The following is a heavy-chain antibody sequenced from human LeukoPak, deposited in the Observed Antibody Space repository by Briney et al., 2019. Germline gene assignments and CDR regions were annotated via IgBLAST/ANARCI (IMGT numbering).Heavy chain of an antibody. J-gene: IGHJ3*02. CDR2: IWYEGANK. Sequence: GGSLRLSCSASGFIFSHYVMHWVRQAPGKGPEWVAIIWYEGANKYYADSVKGRFTISRDDSKNTLHLQMNGLRVEDTALYYCAKFGSGYLDAFDIWGQGTMVTASS. CDR3: AKFGSGYLDAFDI. CDR1: GFIFSHYV. V-gene: IGHV3-33*06. D-gene: IGHD3-22*01.